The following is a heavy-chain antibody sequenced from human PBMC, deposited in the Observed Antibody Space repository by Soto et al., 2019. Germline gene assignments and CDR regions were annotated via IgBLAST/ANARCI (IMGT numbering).Heavy chain of an antibody. CDR1: GFTFSSYW. CDR2: IKQDGSEE. CDR3: AREIAARL. V-gene: IGHV3-7*01. Sequence: EVQLVESGGGLVQPGGSLRLSCAASGFTFSSYWMSWFRQAPGKGLEWVANIKQDGSEENYVDSVKGRFTISRDNAKNALYLQMNGLRVEDTSGYYWAREIAARLWGKGTTVTVSS. J-gene: IGHJ6*04. D-gene: IGHD6-6*01.